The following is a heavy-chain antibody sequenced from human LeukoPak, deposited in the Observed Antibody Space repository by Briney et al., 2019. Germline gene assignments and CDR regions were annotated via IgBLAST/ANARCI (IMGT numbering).Heavy chain of an antibody. Sequence: ASVKVSCKASGYNFTSYGISWVRQAPGQGLEWMGWISTYNGNTNYAQKLQGRVTMTTDTSTSTGYMELRSLRSDDTAVYYCARDRGATTFGGFDYWGQGTLVTVSS. V-gene: IGHV1-18*01. D-gene: IGHD1-26*01. CDR2: ISTYNGNT. J-gene: IGHJ4*02. CDR3: ARDRGATTFGGFDY. CDR1: GYNFTSYG.